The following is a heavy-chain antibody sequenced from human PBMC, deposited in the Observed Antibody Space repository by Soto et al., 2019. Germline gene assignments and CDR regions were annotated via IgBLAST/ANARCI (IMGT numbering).Heavy chain of an antibody. V-gene: IGHV3-30*18. CDR1: GFTFSSYG. D-gene: IGHD4-17*01. CDR2: ISYDGSNK. CDR3: AKGGRWVTVIEYYFDY. Sequence: PGGSLRLSCAASGFTFSSYGMHWVRQAPGKGLEWVAVISYDGSNKYYADSVKGRFTISRDNSRNTLYLQMDSLRPEDTAVYYCAKGGRWVTVIEYYFDYWGQGTLVTVSS. J-gene: IGHJ4*02.